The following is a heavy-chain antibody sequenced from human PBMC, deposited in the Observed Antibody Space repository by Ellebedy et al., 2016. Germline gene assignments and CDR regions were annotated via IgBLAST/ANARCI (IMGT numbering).Heavy chain of an antibody. V-gene: IGHV3-30-3*01. D-gene: IGHD3-22*01. CDR2: ISYDGSNK. CDR3: ASVADYGSSGYYS. CDR1: GFTFSNSW. J-gene: IGHJ4*02. Sequence: GGSLRLXXAASGFTFSNSWMHWVRQAPGKGLEWVAVISYDGSNKYYADSVKGRFTISRDNSKNTLYLQMNTLRAGDTAVYFCASVADYGSSGYYSWGQGTLVTVSS.